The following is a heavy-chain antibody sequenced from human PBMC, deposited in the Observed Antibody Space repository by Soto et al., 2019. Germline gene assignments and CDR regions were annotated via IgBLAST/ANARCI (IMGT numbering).Heavy chain of an antibody. V-gene: IGHV3-66*01. Sequence: PGGSLRLSCAASGFTVSSNYMSWVRQAPGKGLEWVSVIYSGGSTYYADSVKGRFTISRDNSKNTLYLQMNSLRAEDTAVYYCARVVDYYDPYYYYGMAVWGQGTTVTVSS. J-gene: IGHJ6*02. CDR2: IYSGGST. D-gene: IGHD3-22*01. CDR1: GFTVSSNY. CDR3: ARVVDYYDPYYYYGMAV.